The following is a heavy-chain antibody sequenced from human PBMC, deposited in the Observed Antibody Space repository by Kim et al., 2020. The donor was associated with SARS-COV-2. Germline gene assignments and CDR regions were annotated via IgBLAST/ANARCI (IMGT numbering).Heavy chain of an antibody. D-gene: IGHD3-22*01. J-gene: IGHJ4*02. V-gene: IGHV5-51*01. Sequence: SPSFQGQVTISADKSISTAYLQWSSLKASDTAMYYCARLRSGYYSWYFDYWGQGTLVTVSS. CDR3: ARLRSGYYSWYFDY.